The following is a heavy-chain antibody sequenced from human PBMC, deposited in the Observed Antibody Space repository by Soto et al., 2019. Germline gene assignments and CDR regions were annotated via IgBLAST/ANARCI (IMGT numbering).Heavy chain of an antibody. CDR1: GYTFTSYD. CDR3: ARGRVQRWLWYSSSWYDGTDV. J-gene: IGHJ6*02. CDR2: MNPNSGNT. Sequence: GASVKVSCKASGYTFTSYDINWVRQATGRGLEWMGWMNPNSGNTGYAQKFQGRVTMTRNTSISTAYMELSSLRSEDTAVYYCARGRVQRWLWYSSSWYDGTDVWGQGTTVTVSS. D-gene: IGHD6-13*01. V-gene: IGHV1-8*01.